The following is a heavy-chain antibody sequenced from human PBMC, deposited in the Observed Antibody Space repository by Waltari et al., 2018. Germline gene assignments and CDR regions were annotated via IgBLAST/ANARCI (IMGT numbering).Heavy chain of an antibody. D-gene: IGHD3-16*01. J-gene: IGHJ4*02. V-gene: IGHV4-34*01. Sequence: QVQLQQWGAGLLKPSETLSLTCAVYGGSFSGYYWSWIRQPPGKGLEWIGEINHSGSTNHNPSLKSRVTISVDTSKNQFSLKLSSVTAADPAVYYWARGGPWGRTRTTDNHRDYWGQGTLVTVSS. CDR1: GGSFSGYY. CDR3: ARGGPWGRTRTTDNHRDY. CDR2: INHSGST.